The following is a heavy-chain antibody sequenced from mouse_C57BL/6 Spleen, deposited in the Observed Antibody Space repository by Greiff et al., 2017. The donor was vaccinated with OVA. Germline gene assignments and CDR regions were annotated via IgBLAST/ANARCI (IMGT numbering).Heavy chain of an antibody. Sequence: VQLKQSGPVLVKPGASVKMSCKASGYTFTDYYMNWVKQSHGKSLEWIGVINPYNGGTSYNQKFKGKATLTVDKSSSTAYMELNSLTSEDSAVYYCASYDYDGGDFDYWGQGTTLTVSS. V-gene: IGHV1-19*01. D-gene: IGHD2-4*01. CDR2: INPYNGGT. CDR3: ASYDYDGGDFDY. J-gene: IGHJ2*01. CDR1: GYTFTDYY.